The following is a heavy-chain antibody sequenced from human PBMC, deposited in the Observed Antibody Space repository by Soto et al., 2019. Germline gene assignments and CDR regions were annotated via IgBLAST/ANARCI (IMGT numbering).Heavy chain of an antibody. D-gene: IGHD6-13*01. CDR2: VVPMFGIP. CDR1: GDTFISYA. V-gene: IGHV1-69*10. CDR3: ARDLTRAAAGRGDFDY. Sequence: ASVKVSCKSSGDTFISYAISWVRQAPGQGLEWMGGVVPMFGIPNYAQKFQGRVTITADKSTSTAYMELSSLRSEDTAVYYCARDLTRAAAGRGDFDYWGQGTLVTVSS. J-gene: IGHJ4*02.